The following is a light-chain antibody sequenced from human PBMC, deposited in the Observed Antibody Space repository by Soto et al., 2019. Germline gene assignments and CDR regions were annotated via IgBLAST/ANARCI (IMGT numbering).Light chain of an antibody. CDR3: QQNYSNPRT. CDR1: QSISGW. CDR2: ASS. J-gene: IGKJ1*01. Sequence: IQTTQSPSTLTESLLERVIITCRASQSISGWLAWYQQIPGKAPKLLIYASSNLHTGVPSRFSGSASGTDFTLTISSLQPGDFATYYCQQNYSNPRTFGQGTKVDIK. V-gene: IGKV1-39*01.